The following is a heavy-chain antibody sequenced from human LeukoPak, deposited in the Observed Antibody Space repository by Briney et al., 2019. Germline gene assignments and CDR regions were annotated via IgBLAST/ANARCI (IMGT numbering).Heavy chain of an antibody. CDR1: GFTFSSYA. D-gene: IGHD3-10*01. CDR2: ISYDGSNK. V-gene: IGHV3-30-3*01. J-gene: IGHJ6*02. CDR3: AREGLLWFGELLDYYYYGMDV. Sequence: PGGSLRLSCAASGFTFSSYAMHWVRQAPGKGLEWVAVISYDGSNKYYADSVKGRFTISRDNSKNTLYLQMNSLRAEDTAVYYCAREGLLWFGELLDYYYYGMDVWGQGTTVTVSS.